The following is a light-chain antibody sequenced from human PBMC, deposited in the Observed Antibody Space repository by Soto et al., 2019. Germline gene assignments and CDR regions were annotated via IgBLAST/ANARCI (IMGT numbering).Light chain of an antibody. CDR3: QQYNNWPPYT. CDR1: QSVGSG. V-gene: IGKV3-15*01. J-gene: IGKJ2*01. Sequence: EIVMTQSTATLSVSPGERATLSCRASQSVGSGLSWYQQKPGQAPRLLIYGASTRATGIPARFSGSGSGTEFTLTISSLQSEDYAVYYCQQYNNWPPYTFGQGTKVDIK. CDR2: GAS.